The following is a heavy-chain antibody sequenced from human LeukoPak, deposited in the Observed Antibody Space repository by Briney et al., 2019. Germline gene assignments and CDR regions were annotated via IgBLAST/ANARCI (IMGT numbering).Heavy chain of an antibody. V-gene: IGHV1-69*05. CDR1: GGTFSSYA. J-gene: IGHJ5*02. CDR2: IIPIFGTA. Sequence: ASVKVSCKASGGTFSSYAISWVRQAPGQGLEWMGGIIPIFGTANYAQRFQGRVTITTDESTSTAYMELSSLRSEDTAVYYCARRLSSIRFDPWGQGTLVTVSS. CDR3: ARRLSSIRFDP. D-gene: IGHD6-6*01.